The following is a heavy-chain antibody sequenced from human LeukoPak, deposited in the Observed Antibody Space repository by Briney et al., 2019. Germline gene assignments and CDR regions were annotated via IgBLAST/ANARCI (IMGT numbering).Heavy chain of an antibody. V-gene: IGHV3-30*01. CDR1: GFTFSSYA. J-gene: IGHJ3*02. D-gene: IGHD3-3*01. CDR2: ISYDGSNK. Sequence: PGGSLRLSCAASGFTFSSYAMHWVRQAPGKGLEWVAVISYDGSNKYYADSVKGRFTISRDNSKNTLYLQMNSLRAEDTAVYYCAREMGGYYKHDAFDIWGQGTMVTLSS. CDR3: AREMGGYYKHDAFDI.